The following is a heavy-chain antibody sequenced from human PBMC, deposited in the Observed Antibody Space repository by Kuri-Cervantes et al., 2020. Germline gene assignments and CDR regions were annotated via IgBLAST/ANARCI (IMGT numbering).Heavy chain of an antibody. V-gene: IGHV4-34*01. J-gene: IGHJ4*02. Sequence: SETLSLTCAVYGGSFSGYYWSWIRQPPGKGLEWIGEINHSGSTNYNPSLKSRVTISVDTSKNQFSLKLSSVTAADTAVYYCATDCSGGSCYTEYWGQGTLVTVSS. D-gene: IGHD2-15*01. CDR1: GGSFSGYY. CDR2: INHSGST. CDR3: ATDCSGGSCYTEY.